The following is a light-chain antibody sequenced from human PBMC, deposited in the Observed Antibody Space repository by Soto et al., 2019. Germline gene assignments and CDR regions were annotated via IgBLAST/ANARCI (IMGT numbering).Light chain of an antibody. CDR3: GSWDSSLSAYV. J-gene: IGLJ1*01. Sequence: QSVLTQPPSVSAAPGQKVTISCSGSSSDIGGNSVSWYQQLPGTAPKLLIYDDNKRPSGIPDRFSGSKSGTSATLGITGFQTGDEADYYCGSWDSSLSAYVFGTGTKV. V-gene: IGLV1-51*01. CDR2: DDN. CDR1: SSDIGGNS.